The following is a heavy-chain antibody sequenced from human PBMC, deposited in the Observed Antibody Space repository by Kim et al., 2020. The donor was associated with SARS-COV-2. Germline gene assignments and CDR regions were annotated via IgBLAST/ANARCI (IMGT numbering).Heavy chain of an antibody. V-gene: IGHV3-72*01. Sequence: TTDNDTTVRGRFTISRDDSKNSLYLQMNSLKTADTAVYFCTRDRAGAGDYWGQGTLVTVSS. CDR3: TRDRAGAGDY. J-gene: IGHJ4*02. CDR2: TT. D-gene: IGHD3-10*01.